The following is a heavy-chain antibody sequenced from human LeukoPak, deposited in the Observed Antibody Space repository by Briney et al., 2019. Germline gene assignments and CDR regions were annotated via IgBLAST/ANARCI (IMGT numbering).Heavy chain of an antibody. CDR2: IKGDGSTN. V-gene: IGHV3-7*01. J-gene: IGHJ4*02. CDR1: GFSFSSSW. CDR3: VRGRGWFHFDL. D-gene: IGHD3-10*01. Sequence: GGSLRLSCAASGFSFSSSWMTWVRQAPGKGLEWVAHIKGDGSTNKYVDSVKGRFTISRDNTKNSLFLQLNSLRAEDTAVYYCVRGRGWFHFDLWGQGTLVTVSS.